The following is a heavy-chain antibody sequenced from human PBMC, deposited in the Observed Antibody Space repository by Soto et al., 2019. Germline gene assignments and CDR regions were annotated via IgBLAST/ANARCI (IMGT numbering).Heavy chain of an antibody. V-gene: IGHV3-30*18. CDR1: GFTFSSYG. CDR3: AKGHCPPWAKGVVVTYGMDV. D-gene: IGHD3-22*01. Sequence: GGSLRLSCAASGFTFSSYGMHWVRQAPGKGLEWVAVISYDGSNKYYADSVKGRFTISRDNSKNTLYLQMNSLRAEDTAVYYCAKGHCPPWAKGVVVTYGMDVWGQGTTVTVSS. CDR2: ISYDGSNK. J-gene: IGHJ6*02.